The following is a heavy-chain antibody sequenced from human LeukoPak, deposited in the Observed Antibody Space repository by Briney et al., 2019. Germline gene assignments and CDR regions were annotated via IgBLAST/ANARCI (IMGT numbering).Heavy chain of an antibody. CDR3: ARDNAEYYGSGSYLFDY. CDR2: IYYSGST. CDR1: GGSISSSNYY. D-gene: IGHD3-10*01. Sequence: SETLSLTCTVSGGSISSSNYYWSWIRQPPGKGLEWIGYIYYSGSTNYNPSLKSRVTISVDTSKNQFSLKLSSVTAADTAVYYCARDNAEYYGSGSYLFDYWGQGTLVTVSS. J-gene: IGHJ4*02. V-gene: IGHV4-61*01.